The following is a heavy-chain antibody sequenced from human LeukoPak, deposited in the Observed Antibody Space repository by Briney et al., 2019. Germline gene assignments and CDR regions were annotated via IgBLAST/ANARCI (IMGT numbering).Heavy chain of an antibody. D-gene: IGHD4-23*01. V-gene: IGHV3-30*18. CDR1: GFTFSSYG. CDR2: ISYDGSNK. Sequence: GGSLRLSCAASGFTFSSYGMHWVRHAPGKGLEWVAVISYDGSNKYYADSVKGRFTISRDNSKNTLYLQMNSLRAEDTAVYYCANLLRWEPYWGQGTLVTVSS. J-gene: IGHJ4*02. CDR3: ANLLRWEPY.